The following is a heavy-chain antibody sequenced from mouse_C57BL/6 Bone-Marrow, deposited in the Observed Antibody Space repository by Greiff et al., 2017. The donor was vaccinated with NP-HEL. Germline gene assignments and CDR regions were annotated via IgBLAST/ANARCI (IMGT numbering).Heavy chain of an antibody. Sequence: EVQLQQSGAELVRPGASVKLSCTASGFNIKDDYMHRVKQRPEQGLEWIGWIDPENGDTEYAPKFQGKATITAATSSNTAYLQLSSLTSEDTAVYYCTFYGSSLRYWYFDVWGTGTTVTVSS. CDR3: TFYGSSLRYWYFDV. D-gene: IGHD1-1*01. V-gene: IGHV14-4*01. J-gene: IGHJ1*03. CDR2: IDPENGDT. CDR1: GFNIKDDY.